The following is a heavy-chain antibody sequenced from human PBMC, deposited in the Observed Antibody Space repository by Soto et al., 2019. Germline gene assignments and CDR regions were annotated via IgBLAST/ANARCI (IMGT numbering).Heavy chain of an antibody. Sequence: GASVKVSCKASGYTFTGYYMHWVRQAPGQGLEWMGWINPNSGGTNYAQKFQGRVTVTRDTSISTAYMELSRLRSDDTAVYYCVRGGNSGSYLEAFDIWGHGTMVTVSS. V-gene: IGHV1-2*02. D-gene: IGHD1-26*01. J-gene: IGHJ3*02. CDR1: GYTFTGYY. CDR2: INPNSGGT. CDR3: VRGGNSGSYLEAFDI.